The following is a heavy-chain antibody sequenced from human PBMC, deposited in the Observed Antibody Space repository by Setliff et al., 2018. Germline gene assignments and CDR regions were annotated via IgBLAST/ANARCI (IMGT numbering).Heavy chain of an antibody. CDR2: INHRGST. J-gene: IGHJ6*02. V-gene: IGHV4-34*01. CDR3: ARDRTAYTYGLDV. D-gene: IGHD3-16*01. Sequence: SETLSLTCAVYGDSFSDYYWSWIRQPPGKGLEWIEEINHRGSTNYSSSLRSRVTMSVDTSNNQFVLNLKAVTAADTAVYYCARDRTAYTYGLDVWGQGTTVTVSS. CDR1: GDSFSDYY.